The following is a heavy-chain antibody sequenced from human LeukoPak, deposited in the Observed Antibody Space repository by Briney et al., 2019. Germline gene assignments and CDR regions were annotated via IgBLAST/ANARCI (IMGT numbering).Heavy chain of an antibody. V-gene: IGHV3-73*01. CDR2: IRSKANSYAT. CDR3: TSPGLAAAGTPAYYYYYMDV. J-gene: IGHJ6*03. D-gene: IGHD6-13*01. CDR1: GFTFSGSA. Sequence: GGSLGLSCAASGFTFSGSAMHWVRQASGKGLEWVGRIRSKANSYATAYAASVKGRFTISRDDSKNTAYLQMNSLKTEDTAVYYCTSPGLAAAGTPAYYYYYMDVWGKGTTVTVSS.